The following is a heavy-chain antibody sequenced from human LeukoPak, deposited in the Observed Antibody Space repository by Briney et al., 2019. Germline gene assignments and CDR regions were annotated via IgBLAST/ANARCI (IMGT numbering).Heavy chain of an antibody. CDR1: GYTFTSYG. CDR3: ARDRGYYDTSGYYSRDAFDI. CDR2: ISAYNGNT. J-gene: IGHJ3*02. V-gene: IGHV1-18*01. Sequence: ASVKVSCKASGYTFTSYGISWVRQAPGQGLEWMGWISAYNGNTNYAQKLQGRVTMTTDTSTSTAYMELRSLRSDDTAVYYCARDRGYYDTSGYYSRDAFDIWGQGTMVTVSS. D-gene: IGHD3-22*01.